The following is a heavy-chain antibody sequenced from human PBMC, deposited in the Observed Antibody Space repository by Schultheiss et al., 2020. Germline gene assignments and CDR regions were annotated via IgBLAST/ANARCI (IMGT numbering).Heavy chain of an antibody. CDR1: GYTFTSYD. V-gene: IGHV1-8*01. Sequence: ASVKVSCKASGYTFTSYDINWVRQATGQGLEWMGWMNPNSGNTGYAQKFQGRVTMTRNTSISTAYMELSSLRSEDTAVYYCARGRWDIEAAGTNYYYYGRDVWGQGTPVTVSS. CDR3: ARGRWDIEAAGTNYYYYGRDV. CDR2: MNPNSGNT. J-gene: IGHJ6*02. D-gene: IGHD6-13*01.